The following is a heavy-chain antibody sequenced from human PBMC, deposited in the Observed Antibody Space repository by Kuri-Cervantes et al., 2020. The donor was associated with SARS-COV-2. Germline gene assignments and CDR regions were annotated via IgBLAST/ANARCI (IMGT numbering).Heavy chain of an antibody. CDR1: RGTFSSYA. CDR2: IIHIFGTA. V-gene: IGHV1-69*13. J-gene: IGHJ6*02. Sequence: SVNVSCKSSRGTFSSYAISWVRQAPGQGLEWMGGIIHIFGTANYAQKFQGRVMITADESTSTAYMELSSLRSEDKAVYYFARAHCSGGSCYPEYYYYYGMDVWGQGTTVTVSS. CDR3: ARAHCSGGSCYPEYYYYYGMDV. D-gene: IGHD2-15*01.